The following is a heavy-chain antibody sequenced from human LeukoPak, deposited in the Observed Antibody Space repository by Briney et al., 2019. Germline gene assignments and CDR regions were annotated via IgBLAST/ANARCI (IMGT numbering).Heavy chain of an antibody. J-gene: IGHJ5*02. CDR3: AKPVEMATVYNWFDP. V-gene: IGHV3-23*01. D-gene: IGHD5-24*01. CDR2: ITGGGGT. CDR1: GFTFSSYG. Sequence: GGSLRLSCAVSGFTFSSYGMTWVRQAPGKGLEWISAITGGGGTCYSDSVKGRFTISRDNSKNTLYLQMNSLRAEDTAVYYCAKPVEMATVYNWFDPWGQGTLVTVSS.